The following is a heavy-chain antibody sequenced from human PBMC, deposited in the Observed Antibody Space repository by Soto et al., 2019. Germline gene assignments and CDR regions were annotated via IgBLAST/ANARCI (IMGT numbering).Heavy chain of an antibody. CDR2: IRKKVNSYTT. Sequence: EMQLVESGGRLVQPGGSLRLSCAASGFIFSDQYMDWVRQAPGKGLEWVGRIRKKVNSYTTEYAASVKGRFSISRDDSKSSLYLQMNSLKTEDTAVYYCARDIGGAPYVDLWGRGTLVTVSS. V-gene: IGHV3-72*01. J-gene: IGHJ2*01. D-gene: IGHD3-16*01. CDR1: GFIFSDQY. CDR3: ARDIGGAPYVDL.